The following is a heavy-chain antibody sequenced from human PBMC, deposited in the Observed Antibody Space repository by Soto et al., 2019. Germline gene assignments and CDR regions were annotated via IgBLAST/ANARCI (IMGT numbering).Heavy chain of an antibody. CDR2: IYYSGST. CDR3: ARHQAHVVAATSGNAFDI. CDR1: GGSISSSSYY. V-gene: IGHV4-39*01. D-gene: IGHD2-15*01. J-gene: IGHJ3*02. Sequence: QLQLQESGPGLVKPSETLSLTCTVSGGSISSSSYYWGWIRQPPGEGLEWIGSIYYSGSTYYNPSLKSRVTISAETSKNQFSLKLSSVTAADTAVYYCARHQAHVVAATSGNAFDIWGQGTMVTVSS.